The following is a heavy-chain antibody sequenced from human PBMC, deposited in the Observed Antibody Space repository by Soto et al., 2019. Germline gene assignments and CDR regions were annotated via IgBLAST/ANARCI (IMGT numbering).Heavy chain of an antibody. CDR2: ISSSSSYI. CDR3: ARDTPPYYDILTGYV. Sequence: GGSLRLSCAASGFTCSSYSMNWVRQAPGKGLEWVSSISSSSSYIYYADSVKGRFTISRDNAKNSLYLQMNSLRAEDTAVYYCARDTPPYYDILTGYVWGQGTLVTVSS. V-gene: IGHV3-21*01. D-gene: IGHD3-9*01. CDR1: GFTCSSYS. J-gene: IGHJ4*02.